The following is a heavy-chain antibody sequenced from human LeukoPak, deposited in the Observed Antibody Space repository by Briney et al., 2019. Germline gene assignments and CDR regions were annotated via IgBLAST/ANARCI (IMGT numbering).Heavy chain of an antibody. Sequence: SKTLSLTCAVSGYSISSGYYWGWIRQPPGKGLEWIGSIYHSGSTYYNPSLKSRVTISVDTSKNQFSLKLSSVTAADTAVYYCATSSWIQLWLRFDYWGQGTLVTVSS. J-gene: IGHJ4*02. CDR3: ATSSWIQLWLRFDY. V-gene: IGHV4-38-2*01. CDR1: GYSISSGYY. D-gene: IGHD5-18*01. CDR2: IYHSGST.